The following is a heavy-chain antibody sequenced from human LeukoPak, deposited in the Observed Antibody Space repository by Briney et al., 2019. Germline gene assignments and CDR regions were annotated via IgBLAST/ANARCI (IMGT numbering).Heavy chain of an antibody. V-gene: IGHV3-74*01. CDR1: GFTFSNYW. CDR2: INTGGSST. Sequence: GGSLRLSCTAPGFTFSNYWMHWVRQVPGKGLVWVSRINTGGSSTTYADSVKGRFTISRDNAKNMLYLQMNSLRVEDTAVYYCARSNQADDYWGQGTLVTVSS. CDR3: ARSNQADDY. D-gene: IGHD4-11*01. J-gene: IGHJ4*02.